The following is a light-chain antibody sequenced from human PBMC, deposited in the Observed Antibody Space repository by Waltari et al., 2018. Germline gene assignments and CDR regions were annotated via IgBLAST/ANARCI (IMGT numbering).Light chain of an antibody. CDR1: GSYIGGFNC. CDR2: GVS. CDR3: CSYTTTTTWV. V-gene: IGLV2-14*03. Sequence: QSALTQPASASGSPGQSITISCSGPGSYIGGFNCVSWYQQRPGKAPKLLIYGVSQRPSGVSDRFSGSKSGNRASLTISGLQAEDDSDYYCCSYTTTTTWVFGGGTKLTVL. J-gene: IGLJ3*02.